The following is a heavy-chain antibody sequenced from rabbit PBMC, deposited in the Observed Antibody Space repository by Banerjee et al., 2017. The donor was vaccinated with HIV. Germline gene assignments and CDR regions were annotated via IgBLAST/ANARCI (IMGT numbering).Heavy chain of an antibody. CDR3: ARDDISGSAYYIRGSRLDL. CDR1: GFSFSSDNY. J-gene: IGHJ3*01. CDR2: IYGGSGST. V-gene: IGHV1S45*01. D-gene: IGHD1-1*01. Sequence: QEQLEESGGDLVKPGASQTLTCTASGFSFSSDNYMCWVRQAPGKGLEWIACIYGGSGSTYYASWAKGRFTISKPSSTTVTLQVTSLTAADTATYFCARDDISGSAYYIRGSRLDLWGPGTLVTVS.